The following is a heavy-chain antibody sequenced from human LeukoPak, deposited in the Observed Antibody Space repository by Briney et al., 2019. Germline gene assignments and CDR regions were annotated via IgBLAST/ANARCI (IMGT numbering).Heavy chain of an antibody. CDR1: GFTFINAW. Sequence: PGGSLRLSCAASGFTFINAWMSWVRQAPGKGLEWVGRIKSKTDGGTTDYAAPVKGRFTISRDDSKNTLYLQMNSLKTEDTAVYYCTTDLLRYNWNLYYYSYMDVWGKRTTVTLSS. CDR2: IKSKTDGGTT. V-gene: IGHV3-15*01. J-gene: IGHJ6*03. D-gene: IGHD1-20*01. CDR3: TTDLLRYNWNLYYYSYMDV.